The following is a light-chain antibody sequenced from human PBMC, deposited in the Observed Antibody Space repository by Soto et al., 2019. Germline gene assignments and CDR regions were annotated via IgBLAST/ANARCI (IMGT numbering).Light chain of an antibody. Sequence: QSALTQPPSASGSPGQSVTISCTGTSSDVGGYNYVSWFQQHPGKAPKVIIYGVANRPSGVPDRFSGSKSGNTASLTVSGLQAEDEADYYCSSCAGSNNFVFGTGTKVTVL. CDR2: GVA. CDR3: SSCAGSNNFV. CDR1: SSDVGGYNY. J-gene: IGLJ1*01. V-gene: IGLV2-8*01.